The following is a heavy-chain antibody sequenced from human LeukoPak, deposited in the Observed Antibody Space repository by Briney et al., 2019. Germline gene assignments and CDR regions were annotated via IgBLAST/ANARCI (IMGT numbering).Heavy chain of an antibody. Sequence: GGSLRLSCAASGFTFSSYAMHWVRQAPGKGLEWVAVISYDGSNKYYADSVKGRFTISRDNSKNTLCLQMNSLRAEDTAVYYCARAASGSTVTTLFDYWGQGTLVTVSS. CDR2: ISYDGSNK. D-gene: IGHD4-17*01. CDR3: ARAASGSTVTTLFDY. V-gene: IGHV3-30-3*01. CDR1: GFTFSSYA. J-gene: IGHJ4*02.